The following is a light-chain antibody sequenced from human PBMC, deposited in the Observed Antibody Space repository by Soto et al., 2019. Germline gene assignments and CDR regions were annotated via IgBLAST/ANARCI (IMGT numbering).Light chain of an antibody. V-gene: IGKV3-15*01. J-gene: IGKJ1*01. CDR1: QTVSSN. CDR3: HPYNFRPS. Sequence: EIVLTQSPGTLSLSLGERATLSCRASQTVSSNLAWYQEKPGQSPSLLIYGTSTRATGVPARFSVIGSGTEFTLRLSSLQSEDFAVDDCHPYNFRPSFCPLTKVDIK. CDR2: GTS.